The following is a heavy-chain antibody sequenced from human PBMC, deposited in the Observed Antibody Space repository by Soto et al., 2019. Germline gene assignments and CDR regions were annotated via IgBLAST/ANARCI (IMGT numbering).Heavy chain of an antibody. D-gene: IGHD3-22*01. CDR2: IYYSGST. V-gene: IGHV4-61*01. CDR1: GGSVSSGSYY. CDR3: ARYDSSGLDAFDI. J-gene: IGHJ3*02. Sequence: QVQPQESGPGLVKPPEALSLTCTVSGGSVSSGSYYWSWIRQPPGKGLEWIGYIYYSGSTNYNPSRKSRLIISVDATKNQFSRQLSSVTAADTAVYYCARYDSSGLDAFDIWGQGTMVTVSS.